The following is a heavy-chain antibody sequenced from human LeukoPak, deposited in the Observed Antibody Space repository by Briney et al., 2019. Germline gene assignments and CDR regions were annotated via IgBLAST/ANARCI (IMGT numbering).Heavy chain of an antibody. CDR3: ARDYYGSGSYNID. Sequence: PSQTLSPTCTVSGGSISSGSYYWSWIRQPAGKGLEWIGRIYTSGSTNYNPSLKSRVTISVDTSKNQFSLKLSSVTAADTAVYYCARDYYGSGSYNIDWGQGTLVTVSS. CDR2: IYTSGST. D-gene: IGHD3-10*01. J-gene: IGHJ1*01. CDR1: GGSISSGSYY. V-gene: IGHV4-61*02.